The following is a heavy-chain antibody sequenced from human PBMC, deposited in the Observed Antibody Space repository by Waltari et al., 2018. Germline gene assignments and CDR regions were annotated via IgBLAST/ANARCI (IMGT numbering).Heavy chain of an antibody. V-gene: IGHV5-51*03. CDR2: IYPGDSDT. J-gene: IGHJ4*02. D-gene: IGHD2-15*01. CDR1: GYSFTSSW. CDR3: ARSSEPYCSGGSCYLDY. Sequence: EVQLVQSGAEVKKPGESLKISCKGSGYSFTSSWIGWVRQMPGKCLDWMGIIYPGDSDTRYSPSFQGQVTISADKSISTAYLQWSSLKASDTAMYYCARSSEPYCSGGSCYLDYWGQGTLVTVSS.